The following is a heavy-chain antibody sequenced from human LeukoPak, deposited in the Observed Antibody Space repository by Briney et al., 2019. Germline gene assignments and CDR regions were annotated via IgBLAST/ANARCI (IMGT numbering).Heavy chain of an antibody. Sequence: GGSLRLSCAASGFTFSSYEMNWVRQAPGKGLEWVSYISSSGSTIYYADSVKGRFTISRDNAKNSLYLHMNSLRAEDTAVYYCARDSRHHRFLYWDWFDPWGQGTLVTVSS. CDR3: ARDSRHHRFLYWDWFDP. CDR1: GFTFSSYE. D-gene: IGHD2/OR15-2a*01. V-gene: IGHV3-48*03. CDR2: ISSSGSTI. J-gene: IGHJ5*02.